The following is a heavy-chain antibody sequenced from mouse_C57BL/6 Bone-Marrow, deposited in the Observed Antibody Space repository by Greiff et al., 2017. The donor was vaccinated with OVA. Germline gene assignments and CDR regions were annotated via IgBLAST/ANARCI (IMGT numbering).Heavy chain of an antibody. V-gene: IGHV1-54*01. Sequence: VQLQQSGAELVRPGTSVKVSCKASGYAFSNYLIEWVKQRPGQGLEWIGVINPGSGGTNYNEKFKGKATLTADKSSSTAYMQLSSLTSVDSAVYAVARSWDYCRYFDVWGTGTTVTVSS. J-gene: IGHJ1*03. D-gene: IGHD1-1*01. CDR3: ARSWDYCRYFDV. CDR2: INPGSGGT. CDR1: GYAFSNYL.